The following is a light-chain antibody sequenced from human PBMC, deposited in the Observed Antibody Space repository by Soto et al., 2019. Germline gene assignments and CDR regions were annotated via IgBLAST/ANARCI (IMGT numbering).Light chain of an antibody. Sequence: IVMTPSPHSLPVSLGGRATITCRSSQSLFYDSNEQNYFAWYQQKPGQPPKLIIYWASTRASGVPDRFSGSGSGTDFTLTISSLQAEDVALYYCQQYYETTLTFGQGTKVDIK. J-gene: IGKJ1*01. CDR2: WAS. V-gene: IGKV4-1*01. CDR3: QQYYETTLT. CDR1: QSLFYDSNEQNY.